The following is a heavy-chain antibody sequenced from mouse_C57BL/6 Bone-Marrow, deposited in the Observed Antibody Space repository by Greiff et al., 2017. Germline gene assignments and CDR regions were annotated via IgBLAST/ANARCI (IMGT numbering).Heavy chain of an antibody. V-gene: IGHV5-6*02. J-gene: IGHJ2*01. D-gene: IGHD1-1*01. CDR3: ARRGYGSSSLYYFDY. CDR2: ISSGGSYT. CDR1: GFTFSSYG. Sequence: EVKLVESGGDLVKPGGSLKLSCAASGFTFSSYGMSWVRQTPVKRLEWVATISSGGSYTYYPDSVKGRFTISRDNAKNTLYLQMSSLKSEDTAMYYCARRGYGSSSLYYFDYWGQGTTLTVSS.